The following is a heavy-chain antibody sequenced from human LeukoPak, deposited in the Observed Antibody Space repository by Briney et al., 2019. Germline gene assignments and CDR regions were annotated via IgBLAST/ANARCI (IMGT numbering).Heavy chain of an antibody. D-gene: IGHD3-3*01. Sequence: GASVKVSCKASGYTFTGYYMHWVRQAPGQGLEWMGWISAYNGNTNYAQKLQGRVTMTTDTSTSTAYMELRSLRSDDTAVYYCARTYYDFWSGYYTTPDYWGQGTLVTVSS. CDR1: GYTFTGYY. V-gene: IGHV1-18*04. CDR2: ISAYNGNT. CDR3: ARTYYDFWSGYYTTPDY. J-gene: IGHJ4*02.